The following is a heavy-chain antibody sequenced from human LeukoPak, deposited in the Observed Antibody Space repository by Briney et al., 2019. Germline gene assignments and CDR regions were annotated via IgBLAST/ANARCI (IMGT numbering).Heavy chain of an antibody. J-gene: IGHJ4*02. CDR1: GFTFSNYW. D-gene: IGHD4-17*01. V-gene: IGHV3-21*01. Sequence: PGGSLRLSCAASGFTFSNYWMTCVRQAPGKGLEWVSSISSGSTNIYYADSVKGRFTISRDNAKNSLYLQMNSLRDEDTAVYYCARGRDSDYAFDYWGQGTLVTVSS. CDR3: ARGRDSDYAFDY. CDR2: ISSGSTNI.